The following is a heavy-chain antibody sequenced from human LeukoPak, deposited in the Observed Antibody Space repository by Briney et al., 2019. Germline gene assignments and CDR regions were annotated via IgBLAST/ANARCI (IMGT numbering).Heavy chain of an antibody. Sequence: SETLSLTCTVSGGSISPYYWSWIRQPAGKGLEWIGRIYTSGSTNYNPSLKSRVTMSVDTSKNQFSLKLSSVTAADTAVYYCAREGVNYYDSSGRDAFDIWGQGTMVTVSS. CDR3: AREGVNYYDSSGRDAFDI. V-gene: IGHV4-4*07. CDR2: IYTSGST. D-gene: IGHD3-22*01. J-gene: IGHJ3*02. CDR1: GGSISPYY.